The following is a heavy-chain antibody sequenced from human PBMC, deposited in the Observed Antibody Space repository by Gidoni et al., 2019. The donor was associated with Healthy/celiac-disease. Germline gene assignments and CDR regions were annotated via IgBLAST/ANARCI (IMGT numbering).Heavy chain of an antibody. D-gene: IGHD3-3*01. J-gene: IGHJ6*03. CDR1: GFTFSSYG. V-gene: IGHV3-30*18. Sequence: QVQLVESGGGVVQPGRSPRLSCAASGFTFSSYGMHWVRQAPGKGLEWVALISYDGSNKYYADSVKGRFTISRDNSKNILYLQMNSLRAEDTAVHYCAKDAAYDFWSGSYMDVWGKGTTVTVSS. CDR2: ISYDGSNK. CDR3: AKDAAYDFWSGSYMDV.